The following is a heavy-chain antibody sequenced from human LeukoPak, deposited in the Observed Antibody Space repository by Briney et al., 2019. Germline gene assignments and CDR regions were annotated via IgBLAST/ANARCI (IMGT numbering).Heavy chain of an antibody. Sequence: TGGSLRLSCAASGFTFISYGMHWVRQAPGKGLEWVTFIRYDGSNKYYADSVKGRFIISRDNSKNTLYPQMNSLRAEDTAVYYCAKDPGINAEYFQHWGQGTLVTVSS. CDR2: IRYDGSNK. CDR1: GFTFISYG. V-gene: IGHV3-30*02. D-gene: IGHD1-26*01. CDR3: AKDPGINAEYFQH. J-gene: IGHJ1*01.